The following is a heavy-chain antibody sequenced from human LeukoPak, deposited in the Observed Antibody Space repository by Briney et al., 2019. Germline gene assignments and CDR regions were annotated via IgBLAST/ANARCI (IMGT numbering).Heavy chain of an antibody. V-gene: IGHV3-48*03. Sequence: GRSLRLSCAASGFTFSSYEMNWVRQAPGKGLEWVSCISSSGSTIYYADSVKGRFTISRDNAKNSLYLQMNSLRAEDTAVYYCARDAVKGEKWVYYYYGMDVWGQGTTVTVSS. J-gene: IGHJ6*02. CDR2: ISSSGSTI. CDR1: GFTFSSYE. CDR3: ARDAVKGEKWVYYYYGMDV. D-gene: IGHD4-11*01.